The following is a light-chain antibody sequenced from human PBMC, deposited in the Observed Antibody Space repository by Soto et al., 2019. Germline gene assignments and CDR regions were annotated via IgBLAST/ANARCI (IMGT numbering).Light chain of an antibody. J-gene: IGLJ2*01. CDR1: SSDVGGYNY. Sequence: QSVLTQPASVSGSPGQSITISCTGTSSDVGGYNYVSWYQHHPGKAPKLMIYDVSNRPSGVSNRFSGSKSGSTASLIISGLQAEDEADYYCSSYTTSSTLVVFGGGTKVTVL. CDR2: DVS. CDR3: SSYTTSSTLVV. V-gene: IGLV2-14*03.